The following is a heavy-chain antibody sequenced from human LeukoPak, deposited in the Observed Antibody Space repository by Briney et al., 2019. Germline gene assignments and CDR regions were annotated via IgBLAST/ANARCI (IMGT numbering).Heavy chain of an antibody. V-gene: IGHV4-30-4*01. J-gene: IGHJ4*02. CDR2: IYYSGST. CDR1: GGSISSGDYS. CDR3: ARGGFHDSSGYYYSPFDY. Sequence: SQTLSLTCTVSGGSISSGDYSWSWIRQPPGKGLEWIGYIYYSGSTYYNPSLKSRVTISVDTSKNQFSLKLSSVTAADTAVYYCARGGFHDSSGYYYSPFDYWGQGTLVTVSS. D-gene: IGHD3-22*01.